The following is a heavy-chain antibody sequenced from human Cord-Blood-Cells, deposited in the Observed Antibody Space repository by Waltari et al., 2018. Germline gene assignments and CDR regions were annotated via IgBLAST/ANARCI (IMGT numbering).Heavy chain of an antibody. V-gene: IGHV1-24*01. CDR1: EYTLTELS. D-gene: IGHD6-13*01. J-gene: IGHJ6*02. CDR3: ATVTYSSSWYYYYYGMDV. Sequence: QVQLVQSGAEVKKPGASVKVSCKVSEYTLTELSMTWVRQAPGKGIEWMGSFDPEDGETSYAQKFQGRVTMTEDTSTDTAYMELSSLRSEDTAVYYCATVTYSSSWYYYYYGMDVWGQGTTVTVSS. CDR2: FDPEDGET.